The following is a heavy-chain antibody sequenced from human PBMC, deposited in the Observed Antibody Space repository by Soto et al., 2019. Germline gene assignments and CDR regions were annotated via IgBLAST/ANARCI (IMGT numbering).Heavy chain of an antibody. V-gene: IGHV3-30*03. CDR3: ADLDVTIFEGDWFDP. Sequence: GGSLRLSCAASGFTFSSYGMHWVRQAPGKGLEWVAVISYDGSNKYYADSVKGRFTISRDNSKNTLYLQMNSLRAEDTAVYYCADLDVTIFEGDWFDPWGQGTLVTVSS. CDR2: ISYDGSNK. CDR1: GFTFSSYG. D-gene: IGHD3-3*01. J-gene: IGHJ5*02.